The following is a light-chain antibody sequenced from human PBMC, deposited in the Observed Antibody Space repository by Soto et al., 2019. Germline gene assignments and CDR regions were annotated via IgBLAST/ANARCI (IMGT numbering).Light chain of an antibody. J-gene: IGKJ2*01. CDR1: QSVSSY. CDR3: QQYNSWLYT. CDR2: GAS. Sequence: EIVMTQSPGTLSGSPGERVALSYRASQSVSSYLAWYQQKPGQAPRLIVYGASTRATGVPARFSGSGSGTEFTLTISSLQSEDFAVYYCQQYNSWLYTFGQGTK. V-gene: IGKV3-15*01.